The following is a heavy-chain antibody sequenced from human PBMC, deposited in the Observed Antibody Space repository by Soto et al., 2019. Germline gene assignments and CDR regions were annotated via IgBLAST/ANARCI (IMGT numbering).Heavy chain of an antibody. J-gene: IGHJ4*02. V-gene: IGHV3-23*01. Sequence: TGGSLRLSCAASGFTFSIYAMSWVRQAPGKGLEWVSRISGSGASTYYADSVKGRFTISRDNSENTLYLQMNSLRAEDTAVYYCAKRYCSGGSCYFFDYWGQGTLVTVSS. D-gene: IGHD2-15*01. CDR3: AKRYCSGGSCYFFDY. CDR2: ISGSGAST. CDR1: GFTFSIYA.